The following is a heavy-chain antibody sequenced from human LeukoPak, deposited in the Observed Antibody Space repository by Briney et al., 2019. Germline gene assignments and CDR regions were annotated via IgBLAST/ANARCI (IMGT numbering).Heavy chain of an antibody. J-gene: IGHJ4*02. CDR1: GFTFSTYA. V-gene: IGHV3-23*01. CDR2: ISTTGGNT. Sequence: GGSLILSCAASGFTFSTYAMSWVRQAPGKGLEWVSAISTTGGNTYYADSVKGRFTISRDNSKNTQFLQMNSLRGEDTAVYYCLGYCSGGSCYSGAHWGQGTLVTVYS. CDR3: LGYCSGGSCYSGAH. D-gene: IGHD2-15*01.